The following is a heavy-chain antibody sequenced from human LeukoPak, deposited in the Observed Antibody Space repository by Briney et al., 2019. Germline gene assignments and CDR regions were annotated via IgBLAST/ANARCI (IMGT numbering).Heavy chain of an antibody. D-gene: IGHD3-9*01. Sequence: SETLSLTCTVSGGSISSGGYYWSWIRQHPGKGLEWIGYIYYSGSTYYNPSLKSRVTISVDTSKNQFSLKLSSVTAADTAVYYCARTYYDILTGSRNPNNWFDPWGQGTLVTVSS. V-gene: IGHV4-31*03. CDR1: GGSISSGGYY. CDR3: ARTYYDILTGSRNPNNWFDP. CDR2: IYYSGST. J-gene: IGHJ5*02.